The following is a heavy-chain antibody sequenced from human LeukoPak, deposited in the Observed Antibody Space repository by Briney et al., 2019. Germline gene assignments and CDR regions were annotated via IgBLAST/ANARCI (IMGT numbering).Heavy chain of an antibody. CDR1: GGAFSGYY. CDR2: IYYSGST. Sequence: SETLSLTCGVSGGAFSGYYWSWIRQPPGKALEWIGSIYYSGSTYYNPSLKSRVTISVDTSKNQFSLKLSSVTAADTAVYYCARDAEMATITGRFFDYWGQGTLVTVSS. V-gene: IGHV4-39*07. D-gene: IGHD5-24*01. J-gene: IGHJ4*02. CDR3: ARDAEMATITGRFFDY.